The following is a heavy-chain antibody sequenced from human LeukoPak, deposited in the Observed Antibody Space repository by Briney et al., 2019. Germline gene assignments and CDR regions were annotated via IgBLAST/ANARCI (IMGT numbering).Heavy chain of an antibody. Sequence: ASVKASCKASGGTFSSYAISWVRQAPGQGLEWMGGIIPIFGTANYAQKFQGRVTITADESTSTAYMELSSLRSEDTAVYYCAVRPGIALGWFDPWGRGTLVTVSS. D-gene: IGHD6-13*01. CDR3: AVRPGIALGWFDP. V-gene: IGHV1-69*13. CDR1: GGTFSSYA. CDR2: IIPIFGTA. J-gene: IGHJ5*02.